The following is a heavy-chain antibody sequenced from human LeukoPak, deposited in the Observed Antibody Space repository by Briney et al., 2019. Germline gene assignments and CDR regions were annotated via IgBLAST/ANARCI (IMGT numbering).Heavy chain of an antibody. J-gene: IGHJ4*02. CDR1: GFTFSSYS. CDR2: ISSSSSTI. V-gene: IGHV3-48*01. Sequence: TGGSLRLSCAASGFTFSSYSMNWVRQAPGKGLEWVSYISSSSSTIYYADSVKGRFTISRDNAKNSLYLQMNSLRAEDTAVYYCARSGSGYFDYWGQGSLVTVSS. CDR3: ARSGSGYFDY.